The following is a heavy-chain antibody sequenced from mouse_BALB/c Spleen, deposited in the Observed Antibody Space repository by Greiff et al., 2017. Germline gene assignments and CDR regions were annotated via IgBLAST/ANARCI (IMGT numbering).Heavy chain of an antibody. CDR3: ARGGAMITTSDY. CDR2: ISSGGST. J-gene: IGHJ2*01. V-gene: IGHV5-6-5*01. D-gene: IGHD2-4*01. Sequence: EVKLMESGGGLVKPGGSLKLSCAASGFTFSSYAMSWVRQTPEKRLEWVASISSGGSTYYPDSVKGRFTISRDNARNILYLQMSSLRSEDTAMYYCARGGAMITTSDYWGQGTTLTVSS. CDR1: GFTFSSYA.